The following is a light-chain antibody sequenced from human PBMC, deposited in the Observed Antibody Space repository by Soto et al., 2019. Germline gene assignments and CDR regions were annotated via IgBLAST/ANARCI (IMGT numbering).Light chain of an antibody. CDR3: LSYDSSLSAYV. J-gene: IGLJ1*01. CDR1: SSNIGAGYH. CDR2: DNN. V-gene: IGLV1-40*01. Sequence: QSVLAQPASVSGAPGQRVTISCTGGSSNIGAGYHVHWYQQLPRTAPKLLIFDNNNRPSGVPDRFSGSKSGTSASMAITGLQAEDEADYYCLSYDSSLSAYVFGTGTKVTVL.